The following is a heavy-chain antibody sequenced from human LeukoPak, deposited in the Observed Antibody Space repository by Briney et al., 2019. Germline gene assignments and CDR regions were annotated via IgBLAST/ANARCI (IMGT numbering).Heavy chain of an antibody. V-gene: IGHV4-59*01. CDR3: ARDYGDFYGMDV. CDR2: IYYSGST. D-gene: IGHD4-17*01. Sequence: PSETLSLTCTVSGGSISSYYWSRIRQPPGKGLEWIGYIYYSGSTNYNPSLKSRVTISVDTSKNQFSLKLSSVTAADTAVYYCARDYGDFYGMDVWGQGTTVTVSS. CDR1: GGSISSYY. J-gene: IGHJ6*02.